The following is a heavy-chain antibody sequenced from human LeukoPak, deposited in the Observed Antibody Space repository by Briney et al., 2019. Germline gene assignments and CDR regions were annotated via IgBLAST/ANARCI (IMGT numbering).Heavy chain of an antibody. J-gene: IGHJ3*02. CDR3: AGATWYGGNPSGAFDI. D-gene: IGHD4/OR15-4a*01. Sequence: ASVKVSCKASGYTFTNYHLHWVRQAPVQGLEWMPIINPSGGSTSYAQKFQDRVTMTRDTSTSTVYMELNSLRSEDTAVYYCAGATWYGGNPSGAFDIWGQGTMVTVSS. CDR2: INPSGGST. CDR1: GYTFTNYH. V-gene: IGHV1-46*01.